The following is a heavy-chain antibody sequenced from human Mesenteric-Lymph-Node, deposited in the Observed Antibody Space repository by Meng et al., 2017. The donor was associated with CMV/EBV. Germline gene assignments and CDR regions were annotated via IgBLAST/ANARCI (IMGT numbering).Heavy chain of an antibody. J-gene: IGHJ2*01. CDR1: GGSISSGDYY. D-gene: IGHD5-12*01. CDR3: ARVAYDSWYFDL. Sequence: SETLSLTCTVSGGSISSGDYYWSWIRQPPGKGLEWIGYIYYSGSTYYNPSLKSRVTISVDTSKNQFSLKLSSVTAADTAVYYCARVAYDSWYFDLWGRGTLVTVSS. V-gene: IGHV4-30-4*02. CDR2: IYYSGST.